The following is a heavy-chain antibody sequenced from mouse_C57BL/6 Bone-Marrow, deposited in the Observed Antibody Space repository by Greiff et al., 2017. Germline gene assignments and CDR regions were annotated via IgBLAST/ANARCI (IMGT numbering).Heavy chain of an antibody. J-gene: IGHJ4*01. V-gene: IGHV1-75*01. Sequence: VKLMASGPELVKPGASVKISCKASGYTFTDYYINWVKQRPGQGLEWIGWIFPGSGSTYYNEKFKGKATLTVDKSSSTAYMLLSSLTSEDSAVYFCAREGELFYAMDYWGQGTSVTVSS. CDR1: GYTFTDYY. CDR3: AREGELFYAMDY. CDR2: IFPGSGST.